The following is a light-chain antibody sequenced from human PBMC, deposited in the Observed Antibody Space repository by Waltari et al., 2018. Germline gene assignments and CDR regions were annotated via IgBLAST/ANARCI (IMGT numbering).Light chain of an antibody. J-gene: IGLJ1*01. V-gene: IGLV1-36*01. Sequence: QSVLTQPPSVSGAPRERVTISCSGSSSNIGNNVVNWYQQLPGKAPKLLIYYDDLVPSGVSDRFSGSKFCTSASLAITGLQSDDEADYYCAAWDDSLNCQVFGTGNKVTVL. CDR1: SSNIGNNV. CDR3: AAWDDSLNCQV. CDR2: YDD.